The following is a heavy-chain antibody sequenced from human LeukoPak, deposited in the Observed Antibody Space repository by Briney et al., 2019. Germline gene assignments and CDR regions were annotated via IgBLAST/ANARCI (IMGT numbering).Heavy chain of an antibody. CDR3: ARDRSDYYWNYVCHDAFDI. CDR1: GFTFDDYG. V-gene: IGHV3-20*04. Sequence: GGSLRLSCAASGFTFDDYGMSWVRQAPGKGLEWVSGINWNGGSTGYADSVKGRFTISRDNAKNSLYLQMNSLRAEDTALYYCARDRSDYYWNYVCHDAFDIWGQGTMVTVSS. J-gene: IGHJ3*02. CDR2: INWNGGST. D-gene: IGHD1-7*01.